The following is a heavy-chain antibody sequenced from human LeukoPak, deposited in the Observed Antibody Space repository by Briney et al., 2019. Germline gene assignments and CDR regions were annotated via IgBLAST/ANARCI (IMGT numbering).Heavy chain of an antibody. V-gene: IGHV4-4*07. CDR2: IYSTGST. Sequence: PSETLSLICTVSGGSMSSYYWSWIRQPAGKGLEWIGRIYSTGSTNYNPSLKSRVTMSVDASKNQFSLRLSSVTAADTAVYYCARDHQLYGSPSDWFDPWGQGMLVAVSS. CDR1: GGSMSSYY. D-gene: IGHD3-10*01. J-gene: IGHJ5*02. CDR3: ARDHQLYGSPSDWFDP.